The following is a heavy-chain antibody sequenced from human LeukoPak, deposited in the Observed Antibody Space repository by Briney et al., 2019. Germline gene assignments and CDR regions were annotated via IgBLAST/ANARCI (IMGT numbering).Heavy chain of an antibody. CDR3: ARAPQRMTIFSRFDP. V-gene: IGHV1-69*13. CDR2: IIPIFGTA. Sequence: GASVKVSCKASGGTFSSYAISWVRQAPGQGLEWMGGIIPIFGTANYAQKFQGRVTITADESTSTAYMELSSLRSEDTAVYYCARAPQRMTIFSRFDPWGQGTLVTVSS. J-gene: IGHJ5*02. CDR1: GGTFSSYA. D-gene: IGHD3-9*01.